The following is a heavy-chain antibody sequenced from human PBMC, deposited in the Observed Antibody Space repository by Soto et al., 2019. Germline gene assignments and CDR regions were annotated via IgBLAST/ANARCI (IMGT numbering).Heavy chain of an antibody. CDR1: GGSISSYY. V-gene: IGHV4-59*01. Sequence: PSETLSLTCTVSGGSISSYYWSWIRQPPGKGLEWIGYIYYNGSTNYNPSLKSRVTISVDTSKNQFSLKLSSVTAADTAVYYCARGYSSFPYYMDVWGKGTTVTVSS. CDR2: IYYNGST. J-gene: IGHJ6*03. CDR3: ARGYSSFPYYMDV. D-gene: IGHD6-13*01.